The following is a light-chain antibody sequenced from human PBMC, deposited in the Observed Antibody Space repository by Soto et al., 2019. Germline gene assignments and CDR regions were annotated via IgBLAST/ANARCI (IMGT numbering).Light chain of an antibody. Sequence: EIVLTQSPATLSVSPGERATLSCRASQSVGNNFAWYQQKPGQAPRLLIFATSTMATGVPARFSGSGSGTDFTLTISSLQSEDVAVYECQPYGDWPLTFGGGAKVVIE. CDR1: QSVGNN. CDR3: QPYGDWPLT. V-gene: IGKV3-15*01. CDR2: ATS. J-gene: IGKJ4*01.